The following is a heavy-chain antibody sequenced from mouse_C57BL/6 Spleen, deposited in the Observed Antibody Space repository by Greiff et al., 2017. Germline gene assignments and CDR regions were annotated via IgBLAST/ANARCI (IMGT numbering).Heavy chain of an antibody. V-gene: IGHV1-64*01. CDR1: GYTFTSYW. Sequence: QVQLQQPGAELVKPGASVKLSCKASGYTFTSYWLHWVKQRPGQGLEWIGMIHPNSGSTNYNEKFKCKATLTVDKSSSSAYMQLSSLTYEDSAVDYCARGEGLTGSVAYWDQGTLVTVSA. CDR3: ARGEGLTGSVAY. J-gene: IGHJ3*01. CDR2: IHPNSGST. D-gene: IGHD4-1*01.